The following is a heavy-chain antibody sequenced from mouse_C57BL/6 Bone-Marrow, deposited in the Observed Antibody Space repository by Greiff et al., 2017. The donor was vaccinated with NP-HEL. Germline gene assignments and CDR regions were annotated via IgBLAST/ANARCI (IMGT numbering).Heavy chain of an antibody. V-gene: IGHV1-42*01. Sequence: VQLQQSGPELVKPGASVKISCKASGYSFTGYYMNWVKQSPEKSLEWIGEINPSTGGTTYNQKFKAKATLTVDKSSSTAYMQLKSLTSEDSAVYYCARQLRLEAFAYWGQGTLVTVSA. J-gene: IGHJ3*01. CDR1: GYSFTGYY. D-gene: IGHD3-2*02. CDR3: ARQLRLEAFAY. CDR2: INPSTGGT.